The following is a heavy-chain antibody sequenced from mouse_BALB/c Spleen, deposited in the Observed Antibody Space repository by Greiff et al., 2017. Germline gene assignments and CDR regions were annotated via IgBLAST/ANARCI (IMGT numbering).Heavy chain of an antibody. Sequence: EVMLVESGGGLVQPGGSRKLSCAASGFTFSSFGMHWVRQAPEKGLEWVAYISSGSSTIYYADTVKGRFTISRDNPKNTLFLQMTSLRSEDTAMYYCARSATATSYAMDYWGQGTSVTVSS. V-gene: IGHV5-17*02. J-gene: IGHJ4*01. D-gene: IGHD1-2*01. CDR1: GFTFSSFG. CDR3: ARSATATSYAMDY. CDR2: ISSGSSTI.